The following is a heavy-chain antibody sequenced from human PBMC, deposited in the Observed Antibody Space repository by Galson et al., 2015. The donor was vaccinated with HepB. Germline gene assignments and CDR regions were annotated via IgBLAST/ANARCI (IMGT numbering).Heavy chain of an antibody. J-gene: IGHJ5*02. CDR1: GYTFTNYY. CDR3: ARGGSYFDGRGSLYSWFDP. D-gene: IGHD3-22*01. Sequence: SVKVSCKASGYTFTNYYLHWVRQDPGQGLEWMAIIDPRGGSTTFAQKFQGRVTLTRDTSTSTDYMELSSLRSEDTAVYYCARGGSYFDGRGSLYSWFDPWGQGTLVTVSS. V-gene: IGHV1-46*01. CDR2: IDPRGGST.